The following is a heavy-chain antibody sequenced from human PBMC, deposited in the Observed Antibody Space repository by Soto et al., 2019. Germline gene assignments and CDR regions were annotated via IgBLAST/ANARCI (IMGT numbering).Heavy chain of an antibody. CDR3: SRSDFWSGYYAFDI. CDR2: INPNSGGT. J-gene: IGHJ3*02. Sequence: ASVKVSCKASGYTFTGYYMHWVRQAPGQGLEWMGWINPNSGGTNYAQKFQGRVTMTRDTSISTAYMELSRMSSDATAVYFCSRSDFWSGYYAFDIWGQGTMVTVSS. V-gene: IGHV1-2*02. D-gene: IGHD3-3*01. CDR1: GYTFTGYY.